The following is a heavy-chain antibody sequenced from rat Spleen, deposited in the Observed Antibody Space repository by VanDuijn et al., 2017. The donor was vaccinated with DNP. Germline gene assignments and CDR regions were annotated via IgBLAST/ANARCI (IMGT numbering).Heavy chain of an antibody. CDR1: GFTFSDYY. V-gene: IGHV5-22*01. J-gene: IGHJ2*01. CDR3: VRWNSGHFDY. D-gene: IGHD4-3*01. CDR2: ISYDGGST. Sequence: EMQLVESGGGLVQPGRSLKLSCAASGFTFSDYYMAWVRQAPTKGLEWVAYISYDGGSTYYGDSVKGRFTISRDNVEDTLYLQMSSLKSEDMATYYCVRWNSGHFDYWGQGVMVPVSS.